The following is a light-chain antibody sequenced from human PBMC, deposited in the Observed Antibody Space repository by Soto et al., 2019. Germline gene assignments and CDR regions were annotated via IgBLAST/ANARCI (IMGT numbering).Light chain of an antibody. Sequence: ESVLTQSQGTLSLSPGERVTLSCRASQTFGRTYLAWYQQKPGQSPRLLIYDASSRATGIPDRFSGSGSGTNFTLTISTLEPKVFVVYYCKQFVTSLLYTFGRGTKLETK. V-gene: IGKV3-20*01. CDR1: QTFGRTY. CDR2: DAS. J-gene: IGKJ2*01. CDR3: KQFVTSLLYT.